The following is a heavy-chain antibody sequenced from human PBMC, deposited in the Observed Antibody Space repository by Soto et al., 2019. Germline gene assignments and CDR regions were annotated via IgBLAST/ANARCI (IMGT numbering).Heavy chain of an antibody. J-gene: IGHJ4*02. V-gene: IGHV1-18*04. CDR2: IGPYKGGT. CDR1: CYRFVSHG. Sequence: SVEVSYKASCYRFVSHGISWVRQAPVQGLEWMAWIGPYKGGTIYAQKFQGRVTVTADTSTSLAYMELRNLGPDDTAVYYCARDVQYWWDYATGGYDFWGQGTLVTVYS. CDR3: ARDVQYWWDYATGGYDF. D-gene: IGHD2-8*02.